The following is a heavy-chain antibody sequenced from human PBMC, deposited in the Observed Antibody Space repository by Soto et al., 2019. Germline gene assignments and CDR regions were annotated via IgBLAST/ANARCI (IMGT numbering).Heavy chain of an antibody. CDR2: ISYDGSNK. CDR3: AKQQYSSSSGQDYYYGMDV. CDR1: GFTFSSYG. V-gene: IGHV3-30*18. D-gene: IGHD6-6*01. J-gene: IGHJ6*02. Sequence: GGSLRLSCAASGFTFSSYGMHWVRQAPGKGLEGVAVISYDGSNKYYADSVKGRFTISRDNSKNTLYLQMNSLRAEDTAVYYCAKQQYSSSSGQDYYYGMDVWGQGTTVTVSS.